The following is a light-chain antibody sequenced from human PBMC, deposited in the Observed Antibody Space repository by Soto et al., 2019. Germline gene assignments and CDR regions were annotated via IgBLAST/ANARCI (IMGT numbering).Light chain of an antibody. V-gene: IGLV1-44*01. CDR1: SSSIGSNA. J-gene: IGLJ1*01. CDR2: SNN. CDR3: EAWDDSLNAYA. Sequence: QSVLTQPPSASGAPGQWVSISCSGSSSSIGSNAVNWYQQLPGTAPKLLIYSNNQRPSGVPARFSGSKSGTSASMAISGLQSEDEADFYCEAWDDSLNAYAFGTGTKVTVL.